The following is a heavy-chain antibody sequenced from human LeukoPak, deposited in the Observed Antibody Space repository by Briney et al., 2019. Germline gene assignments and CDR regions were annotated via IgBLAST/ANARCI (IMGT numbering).Heavy chain of an antibody. V-gene: IGHV1-8*02. CDR2: INPNSGNT. CDR1: GYTFTGYY. J-gene: IGHJ4*02. CDR3: ASYSGSYYDY. Sequence: GASVKVSCKTSGYTFTGYYMHWVRQAPGQGLEWMGWINPNSGNTGYAQKFQGRVTMTRNTSISTAYMELSSLRSEDTAVYYCASYSGSYYDYWGQGTLVTVSS. D-gene: IGHD1-26*01.